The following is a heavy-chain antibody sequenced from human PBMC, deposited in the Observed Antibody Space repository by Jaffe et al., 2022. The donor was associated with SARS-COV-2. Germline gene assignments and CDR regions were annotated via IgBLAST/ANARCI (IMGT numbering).Heavy chain of an antibody. CDR3: AKDRQWLVEVEVVLDY. D-gene: IGHD6-19*01. CDR1: GFTFSSYG. CDR2: ISYDGSNK. J-gene: IGHJ4*02. V-gene: IGHV3-30*18. Sequence: QVQLVESGGGVVQPGRSLRLSCAASGFTFSSYGMHWVRQAPGKGLEWVAVISYDGSNKYYADSVKGRFTISRDNSKNTLYLQMNSLRAEDTAVYYCAKDRQWLVEVEVVLDYWGQGTLVTVSS.